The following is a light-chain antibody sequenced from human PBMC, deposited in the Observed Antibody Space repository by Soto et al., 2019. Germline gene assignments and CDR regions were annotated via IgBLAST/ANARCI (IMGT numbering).Light chain of an antibody. CDR1: QSVSSN. CDR3: QQYNSWRT. Sequence: EIVMTQSPATLSMSPGERATLSCRASQSVSSNLAWYQQKPGQAPRLLIYGASTRATGIPVRFSGSGSGTEFTLTISSLQSEDFAVYYCQQYNSWRTFGQGTKVDIK. CDR2: GAS. V-gene: IGKV3-15*01. J-gene: IGKJ1*01.